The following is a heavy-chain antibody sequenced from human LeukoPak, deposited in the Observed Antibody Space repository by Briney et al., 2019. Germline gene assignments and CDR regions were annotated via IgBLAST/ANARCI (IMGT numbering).Heavy chain of an antibody. V-gene: IGHV4-4*07. Sequence: PSETLSLTCTVSGGSISGYFWSWIRQPAGKGLEWIGRVHDNGDSNHNPSLKSRVTMALDTSGNQVSLKLTSVTAADTAVYYCARAPSGCGGTWPYDHWGPGTLVTVSS. J-gene: IGHJ4*02. CDR2: VHDNGDS. D-gene: IGHD2-15*01. CDR3: ARAPSGCGGTWPYDH. CDR1: GGSISGYF.